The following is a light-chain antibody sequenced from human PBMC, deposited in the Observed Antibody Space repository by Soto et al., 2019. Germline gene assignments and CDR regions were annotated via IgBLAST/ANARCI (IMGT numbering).Light chain of an antibody. CDR3: QSYNDWPFA. Sequence: DIVLTQSPATLSVSPGDRVTLSCRASESLFGFLAWYQQKPGQAPRLLMYGVSTRATGIPARFSGGGSATDFTLTFSSLQSEDSAFYFCQSYNDWPFASGLGTRLEI. J-gene: IGKJ2*01. CDR1: ESLFGF. CDR2: GVS. V-gene: IGKV3-15*01.